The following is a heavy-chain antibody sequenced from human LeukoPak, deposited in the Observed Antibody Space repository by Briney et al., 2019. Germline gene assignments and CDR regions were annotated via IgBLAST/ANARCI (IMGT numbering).Heavy chain of an antibody. CDR3: AKDQAPSPTYYGMDV. CDR2: ISWNSGSI. Sequence: GGSLRLSCAASGFTFDDYAMHWVRQAPGKGLEGVSGISWNSGSIGYADSVKGRFTISRDNAKNSLHLQMNSLRAEDTALYYCAKDQAPSPTYYGMDVWGQGTTVTVSS. J-gene: IGHJ6*02. V-gene: IGHV3-9*01. CDR1: GFTFDDYA.